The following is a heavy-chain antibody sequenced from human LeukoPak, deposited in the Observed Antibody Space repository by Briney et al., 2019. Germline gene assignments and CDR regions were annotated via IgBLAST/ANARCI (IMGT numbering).Heavy chain of an antibody. J-gene: IGHJ5*02. CDR2: IYSSGST. Sequence: SQTLSLTCTVAGGSIDYYYAGCGRQPAGDRLEWSGHIYSSGSTNYNSSLQSRVTIPVDTSRNQFSLKRSSLRAADPAVYYCVRGKAAAARTLPFAPWGQGTLLTVP. D-gene: IGHD6-13*01. CDR3: VRGKAAAARTLPFAP. V-gene: IGHV4-59*01. CDR1: GGSIDYYY.